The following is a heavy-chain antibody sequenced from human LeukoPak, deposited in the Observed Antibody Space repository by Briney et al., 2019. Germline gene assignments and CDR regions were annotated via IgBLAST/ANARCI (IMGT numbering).Heavy chain of an antibody. V-gene: IGHV4-59*01. CDR2: IYYSGST. Sequence: SETLSLTCAVYGGSFSGYYWSWIRQPPGKGLEWIGYIYYSGSTNYNPSLKSRVTISVDTSKNQFSLKLSSVTAADTAVYYCARAPRGGCSGGSCYSRPFDYWGQGTLVTVSS. D-gene: IGHD2-15*01. J-gene: IGHJ4*02. CDR3: ARAPRGGCSGGSCYSRPFDY. CDR1: GGSFSGYY.